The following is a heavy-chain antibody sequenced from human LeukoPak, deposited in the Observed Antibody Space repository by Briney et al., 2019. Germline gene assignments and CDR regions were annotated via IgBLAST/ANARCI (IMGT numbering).Heavy chain of an antibody. CDR3: ARLSGFTASNDFWSGYHLNWFDP. CDR2: ISAYNGKT. Sequence: ASVTVSFKGSGYTFTKYGMSGVRQARGQGGEGMGGISAYNGKTNYAQKLQGRVTMTTDTSTSTAYMPLTSLRSDDTAVYYCARLSGFTASNDFWSGYHLNWFDPWGXXT. CDR1: GYTFTKYG. D-gene: IGHD3-3*01. V-gene: IGHV1-18*01. J-gene: IGHJ5*02.